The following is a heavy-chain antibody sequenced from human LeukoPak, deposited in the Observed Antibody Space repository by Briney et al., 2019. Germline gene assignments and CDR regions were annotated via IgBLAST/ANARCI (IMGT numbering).Heavy chain of an antibody. CDR3: ARGGADSYDSSGYYRVGAFDI. CDR2: IIPIFGTA. D-gene: IGHD3-22*01. V-gene: IGHV1-69*05. CDR1: GGTFSSYA. J-gene: IGHJ3*02. Sequence: SVKVSCKASGGTFSSYAISWVRQAPGQGLEWMGRIIPIFGTANYAQKFQGRVTITTDESTSTAYMELSSLTPQDTAVYYCARGGADSYDSSGYYRVGAFDIWGQGTMVTVSS.